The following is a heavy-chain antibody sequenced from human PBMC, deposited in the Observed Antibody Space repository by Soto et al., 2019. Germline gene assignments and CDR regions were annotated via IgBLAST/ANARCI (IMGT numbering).Heavy chain of an antibody. CDR1: GDSITSEGYH. CDR2: IYYSGST. Sequence: QVHLQESGPGLVKPSQTLSLTCTVSGDSITSEGYHWSWIRQRPGKGLEWIGYIYYSGSTYYSPSLKSRLTLSEDPSKNQFSLKLSSVPAADTAVYYCARGPITMVVVTLWGQGTLVTVSS. J-gene: IGHJ4*02. V-gene: IGHV4-31*03. CDR3: ARGPITMVVVTL. D-gene: IGHD3-22*01.